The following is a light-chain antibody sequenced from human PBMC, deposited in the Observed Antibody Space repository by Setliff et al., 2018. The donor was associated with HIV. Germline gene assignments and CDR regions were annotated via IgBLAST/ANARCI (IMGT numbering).Light chain of an antibody. Sequence: QSALTQPASVSGSPGQSITLSCTGTSSGVGGYNYVSWYQQHPDKAPKLMIYDVKNRPSGVSDRFSGSKSGNTASLTISGLQAEDEADYYCCSYAGSGPVFGAGTKVTVL. CDR3: CSYAGSGPV. V-gene: IGLV2-23*02. CDR2: DVK. CDR1: SSGVGGYNY. J-gene: IGLJ1*01.